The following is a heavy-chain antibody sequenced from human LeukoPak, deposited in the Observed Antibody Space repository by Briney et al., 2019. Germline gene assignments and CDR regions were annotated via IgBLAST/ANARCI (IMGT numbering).Heavy chain of an antibody. CDR3: ARDGSGSYYDP. J-gene: IGHJ5*02. CDR2: IKQDGSEK. V-gene: IGHV3-7*03. D-gene: IGHD3-10*01. Sequence: PGGSLRLSCAASGFTFSSYWMSWVRQAPGKGLEWVANIKQDGSEKYYVDSVRGRFTISRDNAKNSLYLQMNSLRAEDTAVYYCARDGSGSYYDPWGQGTLVTVSS. CDR1: GFTFSSYW.